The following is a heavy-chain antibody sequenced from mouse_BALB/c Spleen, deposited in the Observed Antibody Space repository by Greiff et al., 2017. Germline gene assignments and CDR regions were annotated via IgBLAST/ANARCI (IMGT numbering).Heavy chain of an antibody. CDR2: INPSSGYT. V-gene: IGHV1-4*01. CDR3: ARGGNTFYYAMDY. Sequence: QVQLQQSGAELARPGASVKMSCKASGYTFTSYTMHWVKQRPGQGLEWIGYINPSSGYTNYNQKFKDKATLTANKSSSTAYMQLSSLTPEDSAVYYSARGGNTFYYAMDYWGQGTSVTVSS. D-gene: IGHD1-1*02. CDR1: GYTFTSYT. J-gene: IGHJ4*01.